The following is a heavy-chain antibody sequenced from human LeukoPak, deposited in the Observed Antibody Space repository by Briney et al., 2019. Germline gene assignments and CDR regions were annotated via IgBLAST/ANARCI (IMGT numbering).Heavy chain of an antibody. J-gene: IGHJ6*02. CDR3: ARDHDFWSGYLGYYYYGMDV. Sequence: SQTLSLTCTVSGDSISDGGYYWSWIRQHPGKGLEWIGYIYYSGSTYYNPSLKSRVTISVDTSKNQFSLKLSSVTAADTAVYYCARDHDFWSGYLGYYYYGMDVWGQGTTVTVSS. V-gene: IGHV4-31*03. D-gene: IGHD3-3*01. CDR1: GDSISDGGYY. CDR2: IYYSGST.